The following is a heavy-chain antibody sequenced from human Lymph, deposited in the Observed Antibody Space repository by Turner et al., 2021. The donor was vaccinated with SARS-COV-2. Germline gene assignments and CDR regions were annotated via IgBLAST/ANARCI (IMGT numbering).Heavy chain of an antibody. CDR3: ARVVVLRRAYFDY. V-gene: IGHV4-30-4*01. J-gene: IGHJ4*02. CDR2: IYYSGST. D-gene: IGHD2-8*01. Sequence: QVQLQESGPGLVKPSQTLSLTCTVSGGSISSGDYYWSWIRQPPGKGLEWIGYIYYSGSTYYNPSLKSRVTISVDTSNNQFSLKLSSVTAADTAVYYCARVVVLRRAYFDYWGQGTLVTVSS. CDR1: GGSISSGDYY.